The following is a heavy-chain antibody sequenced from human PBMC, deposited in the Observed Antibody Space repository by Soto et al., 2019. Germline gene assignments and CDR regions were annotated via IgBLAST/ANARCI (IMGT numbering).Heavy chain of an antibody. CDR1: GFTVSGKKY. CDR2: LYDLDGT. D-gene: IGHD1-1*01. Sequence: GGSLRLSCAAFGFTVSGKKYVAWVRQAPGKGLEWVSALYDLDGTYYADSVKGRFTTSSDSSRTTVYLQMNSLRPDDTAVYSCATWHLQEHAYDIWGQGTTVTVS. CDR3: ATWHLQEHAYDI. J-gene: IGHJ3*02. V-gene: IGHV3-53*01.